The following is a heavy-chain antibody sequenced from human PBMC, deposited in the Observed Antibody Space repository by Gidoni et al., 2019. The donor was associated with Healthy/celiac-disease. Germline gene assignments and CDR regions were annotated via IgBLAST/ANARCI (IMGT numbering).Heavy chain of an antibody. J-gene: IGHJ4*02. Sequence: QVQLVESGGGVVQPGRSLRLSCAASGFTFSSYGMHWVRQAPGKGLEWVAVISYDGSNKYYADSVKGRFTISRDNSKNTLYLQMNSLRAEDTAVYYCAKDRGATGWELSDYWGQGTLVTVSS. V-gene: IGHV3-30*18. CDR1: GFTFSSYG. D-gene: IGHD1-26*01. CDR3: AKDRGATGWELSDY. CDR2: ISYDGSNK.